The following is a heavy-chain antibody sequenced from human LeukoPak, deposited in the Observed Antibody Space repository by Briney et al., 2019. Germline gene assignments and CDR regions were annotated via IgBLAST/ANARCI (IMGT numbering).Heavy chain of an antibody. CDR2: IYYSGST. D-gene: IGHD6-6*01. Sequence: PSETLSLTCTVSGGSISSYYWSWIRQPPGKGLEWIGYIYYSGSTNYNPSLKSRVTISVDTSKNQFSLKLSSVTAADTAVYYCGRDPGQLGVFDYWGQGTLVTVSS. CDR3: GRDPGQLGVFDY. V-gene: IGHV4-59*01. J-gene: IGHJ4*02. CDR1: GGSISSYY.